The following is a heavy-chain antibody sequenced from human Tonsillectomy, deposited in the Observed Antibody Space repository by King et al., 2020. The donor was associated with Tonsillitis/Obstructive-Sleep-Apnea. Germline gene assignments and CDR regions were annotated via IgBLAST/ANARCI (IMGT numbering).Heavy chain of an antibody. CDR2: IYYSGCT. D-gene: IGHD1-26*01. CDR1: GGSISSYY. J-gene: IGHJ5*02. Sequence: QLQESGPGLVKPSETLSLTCTVSGGSISSYYWSWIRQPPGKGLEWIGYIYYSGCTNYNPSLKSRVTISVDTSKNQFSLKLSSVTAADTAVYYCARHLSQYSGRDGWFDPWGQGTLVTVSS. CDR3: ARHLSQYSGRDGWFDP. V-gene: IGHV4-59*08.